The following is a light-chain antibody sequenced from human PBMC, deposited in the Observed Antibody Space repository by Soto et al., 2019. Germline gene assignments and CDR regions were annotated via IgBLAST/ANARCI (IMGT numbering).Light chain of an antibody. V-gene: IGLV2-14*01. CDR2: DVS. CDR1: SSDVGGYNY. CDR3: SSYTSSSTLLYV. J-gene: IGLJ1*01. Sequence: QSALTQPASVSGSPGQSITISGTGTSSDVGGYNYVSWYQQHPGKAPKLMIYDVSNRPSGVSNRFSGSKSGNTASLTISGLQAEDEADYYCSSYTSSSTLLYVFGPGTKVTVL.